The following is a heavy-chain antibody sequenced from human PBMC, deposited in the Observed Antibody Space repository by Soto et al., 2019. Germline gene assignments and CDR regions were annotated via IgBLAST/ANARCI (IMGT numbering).Heavy chain of an antibody. J-gene: IGHJ4*02. Sequence: GGSLRLSCAASGFTFSSYAMSWVRQAPGKGLEWVSAISGSGGSTYYADSVKGRFTISRDNSKNTLYLQMNSLRAEDTAVYYCAKVGADYSNKYYFDYWGQGTLVTVSS. CDR3: AKVGADYSNKYYFDY. CDR1: GFTFSSYA. V-gene: IGHV3-23*01. D-gene: IGHD4-4*01. CDR2: ISGSGGST.